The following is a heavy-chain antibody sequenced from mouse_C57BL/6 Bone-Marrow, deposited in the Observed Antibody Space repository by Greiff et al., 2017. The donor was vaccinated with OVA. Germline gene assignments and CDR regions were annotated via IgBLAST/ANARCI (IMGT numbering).Heavy chain of an antibody. D-gene: IGHD1-1*02. CDR3: ARESPYGYFDY. V-gene: IGHV3-6*01. J-gene: IGHJ2*01. CDR1: GYSITSGYY. Sequence: EVQLVESGPGLVKPSQSLSLTCSVTGYSITSGYYWNWIRQFPGNKLEWMGYISYDGSNNYNPSLKNRISITRDTSKNQFFLKLNSVTTEDTATYYCARESPYGYFDYWGQGTTLTVSS. CDR2: ISYDGSN.